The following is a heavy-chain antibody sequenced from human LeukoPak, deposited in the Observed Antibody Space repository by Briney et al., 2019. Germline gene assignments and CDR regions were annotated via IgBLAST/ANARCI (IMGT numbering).Heavy chain of an antibody. CDR1: GFTFGSYA. CDR2: ISGSGTST. D-gene: IGHD6-19*01. CDR3: ARGKGIAVSSFDS. V-gene: IGHV3-23*01. J-gene: IGHJ4*02. Sequence: GGSLRLSCAASGFTFGSYAMSWVHQAPGKGLEWVSGISGSGTSTYYADSVKGRFTISRDNSKNTMSLQMNSLRAEDTALYYCARGKGIAVSSFDSWGQGTLVTVSS.